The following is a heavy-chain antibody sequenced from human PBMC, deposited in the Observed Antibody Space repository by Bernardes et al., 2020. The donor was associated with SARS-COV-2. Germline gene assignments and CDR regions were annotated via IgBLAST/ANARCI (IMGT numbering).Heavy chain of an antibody. J-gene: IGHJ5*02. V-gene: IGHV1-18*01. CDR3: ARDGIAARPGARFDP. D-gene: IGHD6-6*01. CDR2: ISVYNGNT. Sequence: ASVKVSFKASGYTFKTYGLSWVRQAPGQGLEWMGWISVYNGNTYYAQNFRGRVTMTTDTSTSTAYMELRSLRSDDTAVYYCARDGIAARPGARFDPWGQGTLVTVSS. CDR1: GYTFKTYG.